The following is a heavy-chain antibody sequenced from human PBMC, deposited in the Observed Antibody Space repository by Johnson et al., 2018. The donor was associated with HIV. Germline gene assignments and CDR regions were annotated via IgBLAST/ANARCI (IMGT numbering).Heavy chain of an antibody. D-gene: IGHD4-17*01. CDR1: RFTFSNYA. V-gene: IGHV3-30-3*01. CDR3: ARDRCGDSDAFDI. J-gene: IGHJ3*02. CDR2: ISYDGSHK. Sequence: QVQLVESGGGVVQPGRSLRLSCTASRFTFSNYAMHWVRQAPGKGLEWVALISYDGSHKYYVASVKGRFTISRDNAKNSLYLQLNSLRADDTAVYFCARDRCGDSDAFDIWGQGTMVTVSS.